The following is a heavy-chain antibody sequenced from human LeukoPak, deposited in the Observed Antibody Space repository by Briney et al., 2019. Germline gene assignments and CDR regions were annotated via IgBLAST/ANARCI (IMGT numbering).Heavy chain of an antibody. V-gene: IGHV4-61*02. CDR3: ARAGNQYCSGGSCYPI. CDR2: IDTSGST. J-gene: IGHJ3*02. CDR1: GGSISSGSYY. D-gene: IGHD2-15*01. Sequence: SETLSLTCTVSGGSISSGSYYWSWIRQPAGKGLESIGSIDTSGSTNYIPSLKSRVTISVDTSKNQFSLKLSSVTAADTAVYYCARAGNQYCSGGSCYPIWGQGTMVTVSS.